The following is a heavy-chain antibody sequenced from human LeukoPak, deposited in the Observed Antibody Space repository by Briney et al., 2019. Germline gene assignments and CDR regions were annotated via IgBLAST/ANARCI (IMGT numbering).Heavy chain of an antibody. CDR2: ISSSGSTL. D-gene: IGHD3-3*01. CDR1: GFTFSNAW. J-gene: IGHJ4*02. V-gene: IGHV3-11*04. CDR3: ARGHDDPFDY. Sequence: GGSLRLSCAASGFTFSNAWMSWVRQAPGKGLEWVSYISSSGSTLYYADSVKGRFTISRDNAKNSLYLQMNSLRAEDTAVYYCARGHDDPFDYRGQGTLVTVSS.